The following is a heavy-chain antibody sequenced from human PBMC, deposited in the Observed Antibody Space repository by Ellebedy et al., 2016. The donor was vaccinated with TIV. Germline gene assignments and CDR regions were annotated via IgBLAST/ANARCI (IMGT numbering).Heavy chain of an antibody. Sequence: MPSETLSLTCTVSGDSISRYYWSWVRQPPGKGLEWIAYIYHTGNTYYNPSIRSRVTMSRDPSRNQFSFLLTSVTAADTAVYYLARHWVEVERSRGWFDPWGQGTLVTVSS. D-gene: IGHD2-15*01. CDR2: IYHTGNT. V-gene: IGHV4-59*08. CDR1: GDSISRYY. J-gene: IGHJ5*02. CDR3: ARHWVEVERSRGWFDP.